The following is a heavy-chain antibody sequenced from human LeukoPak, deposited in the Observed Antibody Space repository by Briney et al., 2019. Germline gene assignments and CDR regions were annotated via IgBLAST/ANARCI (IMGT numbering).Heavy chain of an antibody. J-gene: IGHJ4*02. D-gene: IGHD2-2*01. CDR1: GFVFSNAW. CDR3: AKEGYCSGISCSNGYFDY. V-gene: IGHV3-23*01. CDR2: ISGSGGST. Sequence: GGSLRLSCVASGFVFSNAWMNWVRQAPGKGLEWVSDISGSGGSTYYADSVKGRLTISRDNSKNMLYLQMNSLRAEDTAVYYCAKEGYCSGISCSNGYFDYWGQGTLVTVSS.